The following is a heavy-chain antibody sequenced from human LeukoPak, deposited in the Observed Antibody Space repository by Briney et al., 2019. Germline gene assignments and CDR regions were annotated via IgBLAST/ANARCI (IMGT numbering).Heavy chain of an antibody. J-gene: IGHJ4*02. Sequence: GGSLRLSCAASGFTFSRYEMNWVRQAPGKGLEWVSYISSSGSTIYYADSVKGRFTISRDNAKNSLYLQMNSLRAEDTAVYYCAKSGYNRFDYWGQGTLVTVSS. CDR2: ISSSGSTI. CDR3: AKSGYNRFDY. D-gene: IGHD5-24*01. CDR1: GFTFSRYE. V-gene: IGHV3-48*03.